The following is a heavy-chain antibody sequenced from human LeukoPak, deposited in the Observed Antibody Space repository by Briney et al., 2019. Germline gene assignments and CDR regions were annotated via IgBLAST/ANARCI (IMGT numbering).Heavy chain of an antibody. CDR2: VDPEDGEV. CDR3: ATLTTMIPNMGY. CDR1: GYTFTDYY. J-gene: IGHJ4*02. V-gene: IGHV1-69-2*01. D-gene: IGHD4/OR15-4a*01. Sequence: ASVKISCKVSGYTFTDYYMHWVQQAPGKGLEWMGLVDPEDGEVTYAERFQGRVTITADTSTDTAYMELSSLRSEDTAVYYCATLTTMIPNMGYWGQGTLVTVSS.